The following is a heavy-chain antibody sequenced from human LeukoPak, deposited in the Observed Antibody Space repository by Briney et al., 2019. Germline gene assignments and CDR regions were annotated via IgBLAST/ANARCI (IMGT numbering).Heavy chain of an antibody. Sequence: GESLKISCKGSGYSFTSYWIGWVRQMPGKGLEWMGIIYPGDSDTRYSPSFQGQVTISADKSISTAYLQWSSLKASDTAMYYCARQPIGGYYDSSGYPSDAFDVWGQGTMVTVSS. V-gene: IGHV5-51*01. D-gene: IGHD3-22*01. CDR1: GYSFTSYW. CDR3: ARQPIGGYYDSSGYPSDAFDV. J-gene: IGHJ3*01. CDR2: IYPGDSDT.